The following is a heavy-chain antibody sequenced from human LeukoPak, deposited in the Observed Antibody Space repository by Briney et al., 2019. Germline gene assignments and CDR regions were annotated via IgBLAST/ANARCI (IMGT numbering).Heavy chain of an antibody. CDR3: ARAPGYCSSTSCYGPVDY. CDR2: ISSSSSYI. CDR1: GFTFSSYS. J-gene: IGHJ4*02. Sequence: GGSLRLSCAASGFTFSSYSMNWVRQAPGKGLEWVSSISSSSSYIYYADSVKGRFTISRDNAKNSLYLQMNSLRAEDTAVYYCARAPGYCSSTSCYGPVDYWGQGTLVTVSS. V-gene: IGHV3-21*01. D-gene: IGHD2-2*01.